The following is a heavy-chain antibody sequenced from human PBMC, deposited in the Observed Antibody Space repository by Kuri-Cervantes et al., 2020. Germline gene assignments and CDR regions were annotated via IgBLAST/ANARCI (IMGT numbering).Heavy chain of an antibody. CDR2: IGWNSGSI. V-gene: IGHV3-9*01. Sequence: GGSLRLSCAASGFTFDDYAMHWVRQAPGKGLEWVSGIGWNSGSIGYADSVKGRFTISRDNAKNSLYLQMNSLRAEDTAVYYCAREGSSWGIDYWGQGTLVTVSS. CDR3: AREGSSWGIDY. CDR1: GFTFDDYA. J-gene: IGHJ4*02. D-gene: IGHD3-16*01.